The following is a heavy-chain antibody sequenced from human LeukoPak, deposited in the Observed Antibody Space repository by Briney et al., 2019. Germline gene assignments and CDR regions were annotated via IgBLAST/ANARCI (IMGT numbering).Heavy chain of an antibody. V-gene: IGHV3-23*01. CDR2: ISGSGGST. J-gene: IGHJ4*02. D-gene: IGHD2-15*01. CDR1: GFTFSSCA. Sequence: GGSLRLSCAASGFTFSSCAMCWVRQAPGKGLEWVSVISGSGGSTYYADSVKGRFTISRDNSKNTLYLQMNSLRAEDTAVYYCAKDQTQYCSGGSCYLPFDYWGQGTLVTVSS. CDR3: AKDQTQYCSGGSCYLPFDY.